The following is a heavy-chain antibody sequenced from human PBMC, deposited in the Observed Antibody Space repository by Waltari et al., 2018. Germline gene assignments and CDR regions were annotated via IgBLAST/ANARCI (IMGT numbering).Heavy chain of an antibody. CDR1: GFPFSYYT. CDR2: ITSDGTHT. Sequence: EVQLVESGGGLVRPGGSLRLSCAASGFPFSYYTMNWVRQAPGKGPEWISFITSDGTHTTYADSVRCRFTISRDNAKNSLFLQINSLRADDTAVYYCARDRRPTLILGSGAFDIWGQGIKVNVSS. D-gene: IGHD3-22*01. CDR3: ARDRRPTLILGSGAFDI. V-gene: IGHV3-21*01. J-gene: IGHJ3*02.